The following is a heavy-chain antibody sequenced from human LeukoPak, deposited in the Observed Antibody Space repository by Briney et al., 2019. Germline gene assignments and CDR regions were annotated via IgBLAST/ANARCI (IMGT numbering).Heavy chain of an antibody. D-gene: IGHD2-15*01. Sequence: ASVKVSCKGSGYTFTSLDINWVRQATGQGLEWLGWVNTKSGNTGSAQNFQGRVTFTRDTSINTAYMELSSLRSEDTAIYYCARVDGSPDYWGQGTLVTVPS. CDR2: VNTKSGNT. V-gene: IGHV1-8*01. CDR3: ARVDGSPDY. CDR1: GYTFTSLD. J-gene: IGHJ4*02.